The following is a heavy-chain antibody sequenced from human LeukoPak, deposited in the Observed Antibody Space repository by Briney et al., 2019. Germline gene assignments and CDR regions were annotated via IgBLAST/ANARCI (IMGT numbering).Heavy chain of an antibody. D-gene: IGHD6-19*01. CDR3: ARVQWLGAFDI. Sequence: SETLSLTCTVSGVSISSGSYYWSWIRQPPGKGLEWIGYIYYSGSTNYNPSLKSRVTISVDTSKNQFSLRLSSVTAADTAVYYCARVQWLGAFDIWGQGTMVTVSS. V-gene: IGHV4-61*01. J-gene: IGHJ3*02. CDR1: GVSISSGSYY. CDR2: IYYSGST.